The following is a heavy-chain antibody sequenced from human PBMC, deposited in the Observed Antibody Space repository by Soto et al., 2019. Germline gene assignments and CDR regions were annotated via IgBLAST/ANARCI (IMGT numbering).Heavy chain of an antibody. CDR2: IYPGDSDT. CDR3: ARHHGSPGSYCGLDV. D-gene: IGHD6-13*01. Sequence: GESLKISGKGSGYSFTSYWINWVRQMPWKGLEWMGIIYPGDSDTRYSPSFQGQVTISADKSIDTAYLQWRSLKASDTAVYYCARHHGSPGSYCGLDVWGQGTTMTF. CDR1: GYSFTSYW. V-gene: IGHV5-51*01. J-gene: IGHJ6*02.